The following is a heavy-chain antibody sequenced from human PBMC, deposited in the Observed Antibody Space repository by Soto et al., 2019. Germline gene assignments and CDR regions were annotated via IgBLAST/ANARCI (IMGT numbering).Heavy chain of an antibody. V-gene: IGHV4-30-2*01. CDR3: ARFLYYYDSSGYDYWFEP. Sequence: QLQLQESGSGLVKPSQTLSLTCAVSGGSISSGGYSWSWIRQPPGEGLEWIGYIYHSGSTYYNPSLKSLVTISVDRSKNQCYRKLSSVTAADTAVYYGARFLYYYDSSGYDYWFEPWGQGTLVTVSS. CDR2: IYHSGST. J-gene: IGHJ5*02. CDR1: GGSISSGGYS. D-gene: IGHD3-22*01.